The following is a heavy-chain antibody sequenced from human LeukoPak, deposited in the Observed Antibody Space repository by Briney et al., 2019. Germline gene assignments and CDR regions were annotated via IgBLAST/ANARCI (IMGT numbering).Heavy chain of an antibody. CDR1: GFTFSSYA. J-gene: IGHJ4*02. CDR3: ARDPRDGYNYDFDY. D-gene: IGHD5-12*01. V-gene: IGHV3-23*01. Sequence: GGSLRLSCAASGFTFSSYAMSWVRQAPGKGLEWVSAISGSGGSTYYADSVKGRFTISRDNSKNTLYLQMNSLRAEDTAVYYCARDPRDGYNYDFDYWGQGTLVTVSS. CDR2: ISGSGGST.